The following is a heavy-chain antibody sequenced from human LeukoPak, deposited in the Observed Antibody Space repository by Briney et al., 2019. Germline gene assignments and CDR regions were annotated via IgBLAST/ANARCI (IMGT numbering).Heavy chain of an antibody. Sequence: PGGSLRLSCAASGFTFPSYAMTWVRQAPGKGLEWVSGISGSGGSTYYADSVKGRFTISRDKSKNTLYLQMDSLRVEDTAVYYCAKDDRPSDYYDSSGYFFLPLFYFDNWGQGTLVTVSS. CDR3: AKDDRPSDYYDSSGYFFLPLFYFDN. V-gene: IGHV3-23*01. CDR1: GFTFPSYA. D-gene: IGHD3-22*01. J-gene: IGHJ4*02. CDR2: ISGSGGST.